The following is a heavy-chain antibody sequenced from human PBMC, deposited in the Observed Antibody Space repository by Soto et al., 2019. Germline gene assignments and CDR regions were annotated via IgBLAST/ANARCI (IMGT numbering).Heavy chain of an antibody. CDR1: GGSIRVQSYY. CDR3: TRRYNWNDYYLDP. CDR2: SYYSGTS. J-gene: IGHJ5*02. V-gene: IGHV4-39*01. Sequence: SETLSLTCTVSGGSIRVQSYYWTWIRQTPGKGLEWVGSSYYSGTSYFNPALKGRVTISVDTSTNQFSLRLTSVTAADTAVYYCTRRYNWNDYYLDPWGQGTLVTVYS. D-gene: IGHD1-20*01.